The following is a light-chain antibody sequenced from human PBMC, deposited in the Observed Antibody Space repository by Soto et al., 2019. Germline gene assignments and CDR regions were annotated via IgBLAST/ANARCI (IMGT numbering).Light chain of an antibody. Sequence: EIVLTQSPGTLSLSPGERATLSCRASQSVSSNSLAWYQQKLGQAPRLLIYGASSRATGIPARFSGSGSGTEFTLTINSLQSEDFAVYYCQQYNNWPRTFGQGTKVDNK. CDR2: GAS. CDR3: QQYNNWPRT. J-gene: IGKJ1*01. V-gene: IGKV3D-15*01. CDR1: QSVSSN.